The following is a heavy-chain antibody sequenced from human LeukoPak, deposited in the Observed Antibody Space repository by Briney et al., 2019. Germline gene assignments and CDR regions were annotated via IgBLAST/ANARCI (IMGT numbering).Heavy chain of an antibody. V-gene: IGHV3-7*03. CDR3: ARGGGLDV. CDR2: INHNGNVN. D-gene: IGHD3-16*01. CDR1: GFTFSSYW. Sequence: PGGSLRLSCAASGFTFSSYWMNWARQAPGKGLEWVASINHNGNVNYYVDSVKGRFTISRDTAKNSLYLQMSNVRAEDTAVYFCARGGGLDVWGQGATVTVSS. J-gene: IGHJ6*02.